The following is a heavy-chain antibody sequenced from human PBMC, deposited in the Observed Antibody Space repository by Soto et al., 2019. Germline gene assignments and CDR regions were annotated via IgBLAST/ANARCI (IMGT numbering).Heavy chain of an antibody. J-gene: IGHJ4*02. CDR1: GGSISSGGYY. CDR2: IYYSGST. CDR3: ARTRSRVGDIDY. V-gene: IGHV4-31*03. Sequence: QVQLQESGPGLVKPSRTLSLTCTVSGGSISSGGYYWSWIRQHPGKGLEWIGYIYYSGSTYYNPSLKSRVTISVDTSKNQFSLKLSSVTAADTAVYYCARTRSRVGDIDYWGQGTLVTVSS. D-gene: IGHD4-17*01.